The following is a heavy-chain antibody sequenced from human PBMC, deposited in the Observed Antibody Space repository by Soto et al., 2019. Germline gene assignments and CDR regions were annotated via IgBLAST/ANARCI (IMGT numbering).Heavy chain of an antibody. CDR2: IYYSGST. V-gene: IGHV4-59*01. CDR3: ARDVSGDYFDY. J-gene: IGHJ4*02. D-gene: IGHD4-17*01. Sequence: PSETLSLTCTVSGGSISGYYGSWIRQPPGKGLEWIGYIYYSGSTNYNPSLKSRVTISVDTSKNQFSLKLSSVTAADTAVYYCARDVSGDYFDYWGQGTLVTVSS. CDR1: GGSISGYY.